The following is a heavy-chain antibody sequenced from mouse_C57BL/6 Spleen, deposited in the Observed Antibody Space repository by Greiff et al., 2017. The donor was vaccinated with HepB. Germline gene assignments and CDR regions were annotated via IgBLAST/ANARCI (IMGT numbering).Heavy chain of an antibody. V-gene: IGHV1-15*01. CDR2: IDPETGGT. CDR1: GYTFTDYE. CDR3: TREAGYFDY. D-gene: IGHD3-2*02. J-gene: IGHJ2*01. Sequence: QVQLQQSGAELVRPGASVTLSCKASGYTFTDYEMHWVKQTPVHGLEWIGAIDPETGGTAYNQKFKGKAILTADKSSSTAYMELRSLTSEDSAVYYCTREAGYFDYWGQGTTFTVSS.